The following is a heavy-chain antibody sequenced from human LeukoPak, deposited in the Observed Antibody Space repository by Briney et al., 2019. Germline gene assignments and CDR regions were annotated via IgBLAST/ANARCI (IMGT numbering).Heavy chain of an antibody. CDR1: GGSISSGGYS. CDR3: ARGNWGYGVHAFDI. J-gene: IGHJ3*02. V-gene: IGHV4-30-2*01. D-gene: IGHD7-27*01. CDR2: IYHSGST. Sequence: PSQTLSLTCAVSGGSISSGGYSWSWIRQPPGKGLEWIGYIYHSGSTYYNPSLKSRVTISVDRSKNQFSLKLSSVTAADTAVYYCARGNWGYGVHAFDIWGQGIMVTVSS.